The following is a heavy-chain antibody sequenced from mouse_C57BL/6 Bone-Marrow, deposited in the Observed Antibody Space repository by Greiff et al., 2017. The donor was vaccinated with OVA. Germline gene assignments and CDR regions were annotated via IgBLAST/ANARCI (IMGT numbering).Heavy chain of an antibody. CDR3: TTEALYCGSSYDWYFDV. Sequence: VQLQQSGAELVRPGASVKLSCTASGFNIKDDYMHWVKQRPEQGLEWIGWIDLENGDTEYASKFQGKATITADTSSNTAYLQLSSLTSEDTAVYYCTTEALYCGSSYDWYFDVWGTGTTVTVSS. D-gene: IGHD1-1*01. V-gene: IGHV14-4*01. CDR1: GFNIKDDY. J-gene: IGHJ1*03. CDR2: IDLENGDT.